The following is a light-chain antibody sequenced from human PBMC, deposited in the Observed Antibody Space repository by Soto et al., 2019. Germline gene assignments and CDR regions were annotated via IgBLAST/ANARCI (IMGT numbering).Light chain of an antibody. CDR1: QSVSRN. J-gene: IGKJ4*01. CDR2: GTS. Sequence: EIVMTQSPATLSVSPGEKTTLSCRASQSVSRNLAWYQQKPGQTPSLLIYGTSTRANGVPARFSASGAGTEFTLTISSLHSEDFAVYYCQQYNNWPLTFGGGTKVEIK. V-gene: IGKV3-15*01. CDR3: QQYNNWPLT.